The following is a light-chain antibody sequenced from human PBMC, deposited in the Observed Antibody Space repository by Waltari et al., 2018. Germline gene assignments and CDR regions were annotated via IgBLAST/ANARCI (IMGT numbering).Light chain of an antibody. CDR1: QSVFYSTNNKNY. CDR3: QQYYSTPLT. V-gene: IGKV4-1*01. CDR2: CAS. J-gene: IGKJ4*01. Sequence: DIVMTQSPDAMAVSLGEGDTTHCKSAQSVFYSTNNKNYLAWYQQKPGQPPKLLIYCASTRESGVPDRFSGSGSGTDFTLTISSLQAEDVAVYYCQQYYSTPLTFGGGTKVEIK.